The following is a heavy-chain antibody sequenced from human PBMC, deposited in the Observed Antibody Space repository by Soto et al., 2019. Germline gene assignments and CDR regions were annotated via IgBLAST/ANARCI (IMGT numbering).Heavy chain of an antibody. CDR1: GFTIISYA. D-gene: IGHD3-10*01. CDR2: ISFDGSTE. J-gene: IGHJ6*01. Sequence: QVQLVESGGGVVQHGRSLRLSCAASGFTIISYAMHWVRQAPGKGLEWVAVISFDGSTEYYADSVKGRFTISRDNSKNTVYLQMNSLRSEDTAVYYCARSRHGSGSYTHFYYGLDVW. CDR3: ARSRHGSGSYTHFYYGLDV. V-gene: IGHV3-30-3*01.